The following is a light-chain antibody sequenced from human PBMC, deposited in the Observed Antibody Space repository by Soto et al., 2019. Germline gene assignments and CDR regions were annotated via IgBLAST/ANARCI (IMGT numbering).Light chain of an antibody. V-gene: IGKV3-20*01. J-gene: IGKJ1*01. CDR3: QQYGRSPRT. Sequence: EIVLTQSPGTLSLSPGERVTLSCRASQSLSGSYLAWYQQKPGQAPRLLIHDASSRATGIPDRFSGSGSGTDFPLTINSLEPEDFAVYYCQQYGRSPRTFGQGTKVEIK. CDR2: DAS. CDR1: QSLSGSY.